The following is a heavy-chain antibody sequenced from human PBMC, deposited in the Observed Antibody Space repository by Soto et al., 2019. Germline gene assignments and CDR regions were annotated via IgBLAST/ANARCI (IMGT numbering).Heavy chain of an antibody. V-gene: IGHV1-18*01. CDR3: AGGRYGEY. CDR1: GYTFTTYG. J-gene: IGHJ4*02. CDR2: ISAHNGNT. D-gene: IGHD3-10*01. Sequence: QVHLVQSGAEVKRPGASVKVSCKGSGYTFTTYGITWVRQAPGQGLEWVGWISAHNGNTNYAQKLQGRVTVTRDTSTSPAYMELRSLGSDDTAVYYRAGGRYGEYWGQGALVTVSS.